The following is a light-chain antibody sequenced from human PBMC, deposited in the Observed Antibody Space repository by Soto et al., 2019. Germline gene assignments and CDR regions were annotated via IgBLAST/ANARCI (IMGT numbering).Light chain of an antibody. CDR1: QSVLYSSNNKNY. CDR2: WAS. CDR3: QQYYKTPLT. Sequence: DIVMTQSPDSLAVSLGERATINCKSSQSVLYSSNNKNYLAWYQQRPGQPPKLLLYWASTRESGVPDRFSGSGSWTDFILTISSLQAEDVAVYFCQQYYKTPLTFGGGTKVEIK. J-gene: IGKJ4*01. V-gene: IGKV4-1*01.